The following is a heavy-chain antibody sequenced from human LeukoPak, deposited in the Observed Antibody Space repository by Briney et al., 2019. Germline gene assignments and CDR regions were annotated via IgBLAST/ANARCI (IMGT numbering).Heavy chain of an antibody. D-gene: IGHD2-15*01. CDR1: GFTFSSYG. Sequence: HSGGSLRLSCAASGFTFSSYGMHWVRQAPGKGLERVAVISYDGSNKYYADSVKGRFTISRDNSKNTLYLQMNSLRAEDTAVYYCAKDRVGYCSGGSCYSEAYWFDPWGQGTLVTVSS. V-gene: IGHV3-30*18. J-gene: IGHJ5*02. CDR2: ISYDGSNK. CDR3: AKDRVGYCSGGSCYSEAYWFDP.